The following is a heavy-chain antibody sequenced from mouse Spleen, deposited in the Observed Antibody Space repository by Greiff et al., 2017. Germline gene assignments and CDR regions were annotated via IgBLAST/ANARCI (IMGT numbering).Heavy chain of an antibody. CDR1: GFTFSDYY. CDR2: INYDGSST. J-gene: IGHJ2*01. D-gene: IGHD1-1*01. CDR3: ARDRADYYGSSWGHFDY. V-gene: IGHV5-16*01. Sequence: EVKLVESEGGLVQPGSSMKLSCTASGFTFSDYYMAWVRQVPEKGLEWVANINYDGSSTYYLDSLKSRFIISRDNAKNILYLQMSSLKSEDTATYYCARDRADYYGSSWGHFDYWGQGTTLTVSS.